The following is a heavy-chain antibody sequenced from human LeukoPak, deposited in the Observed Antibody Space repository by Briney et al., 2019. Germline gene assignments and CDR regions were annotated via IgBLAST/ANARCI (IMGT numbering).Heavy chain of an antibody. Sequence: GGSLTLSCTASGFTFGDYAMSGFRQAPGKGLEWVGFIRSKTYGGTTEYAASVKGRCSIARDDSKSGAYLQLNSLKTENTAVYSCTQQDSSTYYQIFHWGQGTLVTVSS. J-gene: IGHJ4*02. V-gene: IGHV3-49*03. CDR3: TQQDSSTYYQIFH. D-gene: IGHD3-22*01. CDR1: GFTFGDYA. CDR2: IRSKTYGGTT.